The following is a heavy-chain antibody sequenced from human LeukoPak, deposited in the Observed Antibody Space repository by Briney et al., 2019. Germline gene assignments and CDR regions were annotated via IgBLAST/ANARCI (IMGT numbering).Heavy chain of an antibody. Sequence: PSETLSLTCAVDGGSFRGYYWSWIRQPPGKGLEWSGENNHSGSTNYNPSLKSRVTISLDTSMTKFSLKLNSVTAADTGVYYCASTERCSTTCPLDYWGQGTLVTVSS. D-gene: IGHD2-2*01. J-gene: IGHJ4*02. CDR3: ASTERCSTTCPLDY. CDR1: GGSFRGYY. V-gene: IGHV4-34*01. CDR2: NNHSGST.